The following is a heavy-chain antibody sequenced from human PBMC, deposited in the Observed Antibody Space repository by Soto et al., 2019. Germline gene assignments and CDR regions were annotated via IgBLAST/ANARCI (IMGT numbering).Heavy chain of an antibody. Sequence: QVQLQESGPGLVKPSETLSLTCTVSGGSISRYYWNWIRQPPGKELEWIGYINYSGSTNYNPSLKSRITISVDTSKNQFSVKLSSLTAADTAVYYCARDPGSGSYYGWFDPWGQGTLVTVSS. J-gene: IGHJ5*02. V-gene: IGHV4-59*01. CDR1: GGSISRYY. CDR3: ARDPGSGSYYGWFDP. CDR2: INYSGST. D-gene: IGHD3-10*01.